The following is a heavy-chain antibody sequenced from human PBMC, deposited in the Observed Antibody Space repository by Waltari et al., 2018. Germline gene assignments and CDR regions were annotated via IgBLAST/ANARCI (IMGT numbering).Heavy chain of an antibody. CDR2: INHSGST. CDR3: ARVSGRWLQLKIDY. Sequence: QVQLQQWGAGLLKPSETLSLTCAVYGGSFSGYYWSWIRQPPGKGLEWIGEINHSGSTNYNPSLKSRVTISVDTSKNQFSLKLSSVTAADTAVYYWARVSGRWLQLKIDYWGQGTLVTVSS. CDR1: GGSFSGYY. J-gene: IGHJ4*02. V-gene: IGHV4-34*01. D-gene: IGHD5-12*01.